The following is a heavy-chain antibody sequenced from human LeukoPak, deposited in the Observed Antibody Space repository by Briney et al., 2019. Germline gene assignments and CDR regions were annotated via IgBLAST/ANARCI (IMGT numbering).Heavy chain of an antibody. Sequence: PSETLSLTCTVSGGSISSSYYYWAWIRQPPGEGLEWVGNVYSSGSTLYNPSLKSRVTISIDTSKNQFSLDLRFLTAADTAVYYCASLPRMDVWGQGTTVTVSS. V-gene: IGHV4-39*01. CDR3: ASLPRMDV. CDR2: VYSSGST. J-gene: IGHJ6*02. CDR1: GGSISSSYYY.